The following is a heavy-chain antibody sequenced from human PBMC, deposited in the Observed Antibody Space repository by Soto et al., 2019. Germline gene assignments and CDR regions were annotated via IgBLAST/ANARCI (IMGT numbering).Heavy chain of an antibody. CDR2: INPNSGGT. V-gene: IGHV1-2*04. J-gene: IGHJ5*02. CDR1: GYTFTGSY. D-gene: IGHD3-22*01. Sequence: QVQLVQSGAEVKKPGASVKVSCKASGYTFTGSYMHWVRQAPGQGLEWMGWINPNSGGTNYAQKFQVWVTMTRDTSISTAYMELSRLRSDDTAVYYCAREMYYYDSSGYYGWFDPWGQGTLVTVSS. CDR3: AREMYYYDSSGYYGWFDP.